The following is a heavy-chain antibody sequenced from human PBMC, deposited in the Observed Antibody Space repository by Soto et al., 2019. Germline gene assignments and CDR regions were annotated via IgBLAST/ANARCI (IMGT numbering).Heavy chain of an antibody. Sequence: SETLSLTCAVYGGSFSGYYWSWIRQPPGKGLEWIGEINHSGSTNYNPSLKSRVTISVDTSKNQFSLKLSSVTAADTAVYYCARTPKYYYDSSGYRRTWYFDFWAQGNLVTVSS. CDR1: GGSFSGYY. CDR2: INHSGST. J-gene: IGHJ4*02. V-gene: IGHV4-34*01. D-gene: IGHD3-22*01. CDR3: ARTPKYYYDSSGYRRTWYFDF.